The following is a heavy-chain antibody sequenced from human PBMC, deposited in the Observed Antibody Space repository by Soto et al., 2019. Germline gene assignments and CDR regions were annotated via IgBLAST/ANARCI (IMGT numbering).Heavy chain of an antibody. D-gene: IGHD3-22*01. V-gene: IGHV3-48*01. Sequence: EVQLVESGGGLVQPGGSLRLSCAASGFTFSSYSMNWVHQAPGKGLEWVSYISSSSSTIYYADSVKGRFTISRDNAKNSLYLQMNSLRAEDTAVYYCARGYYDSSGYYWVFDYWGQGTLVTVSS. CDR1: GFTFSSYS. CDR3: ARGYYDSSGYYWVFDY. J-gene: IGHJ4*02. CDR2: ISSSSSTI.